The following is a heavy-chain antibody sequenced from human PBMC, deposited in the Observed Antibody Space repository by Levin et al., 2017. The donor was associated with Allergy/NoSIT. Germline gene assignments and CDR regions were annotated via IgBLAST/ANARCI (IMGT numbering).Heavy chain of an antibody. CDR3: AKVDSSGYYYYYYGMDV. CDR2: ISGSGGST. J-gene: IGHJ6*02. Sequence: GGSLRLSCAASGFTFSSYAMSWVRQAPGKGLEWVSAISGSGGSTYYADSVKGRFTISRDNSKNTLYLQMNSLRAEDTAVYYCAKVDSSGYYYYYYGMDVWGQGTTVTVSS. D-gene: IGHD3-22*01. CDR1: GFTFSSYA. V-gene: IGHV3-23*01.